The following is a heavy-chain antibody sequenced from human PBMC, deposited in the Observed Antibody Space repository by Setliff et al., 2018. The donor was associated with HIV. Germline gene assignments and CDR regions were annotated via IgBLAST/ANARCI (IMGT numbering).Heavy chain of an antibody. V-gene: IGHV4-4*09. CDR3: ARQERYCTSADCYRYFNY. Sequence: LSLTCTVSGGSFSTYYWTWIRQPPGKGLEWIGYIYTSGSTSYNPSLKSRLTISLDTSKNQFSLKLSSVTAADTAVYYCARQERYCTSADCYRYFNYWGQGTLVTVSS. CDR1: GGSFSTYY. D-gene: IGHD2-2*02. CDR2: IYTSGST. J-gene: IGHJ4*02.